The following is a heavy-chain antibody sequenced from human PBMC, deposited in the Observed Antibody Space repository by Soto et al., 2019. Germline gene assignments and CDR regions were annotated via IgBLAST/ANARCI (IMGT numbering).Heavy chain of an antibody. CDR3: GRAGSSSWDYDS. Sequence: VQLVESGGGVVQPGRSLRLSCAASGFTFSSYAMHWVRQAPGKGLEWVAVISYDGSNKYYAYSVKGRFTISRDNSKTPLYRKMNGLRAEETAVYFCGRAGSSSWDYDSGGQGTLVPFPS. CDR1: GFTFSSYA. CDR2: ISYDGSNK. D-gene: IGHD6-13*01. J-gene: IGHJ4*02. V-gene: IGHV3-30-3*01.